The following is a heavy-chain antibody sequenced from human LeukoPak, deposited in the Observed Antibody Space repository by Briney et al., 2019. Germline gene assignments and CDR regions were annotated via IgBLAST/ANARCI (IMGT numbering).Heavy chain of an antibody. CDR2: IYYSGST. V-gene: IGHV4-39*01. J-gene: IGHJ4*02. D-gene: IGHD1-26*01. CDR1: GGSISSSSYY. Sequence: KPSETLSLTCTVSGGSISSSSYYWGWIRQPPGKGLEWIGSIYYSGSTYYNPSLKSRVTISVDTSKNQFSLKLSSVTAADTAVYYCARYSPSIVGAYHFDYWGQGTLVTVSS. CDR3: ARYSPSIVGAYHFDY.